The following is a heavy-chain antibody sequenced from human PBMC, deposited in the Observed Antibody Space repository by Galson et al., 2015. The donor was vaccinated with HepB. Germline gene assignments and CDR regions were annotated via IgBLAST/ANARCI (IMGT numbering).Heavy chain of an antibody. D-gene: IGHD3-16*01. CDR3: ARDGGDSNFDY. CDR2: ISTSSSII. CDR1: GFTFSSYS. Sequence: SLRLSCAASGFTFSSYSMNWVRQAPGKGLEWVSYISTSSSIIYYADSVKGRFTISSDNAKTSLYLQMNSLRAEDTAVYFCARDGGDSNFDYWGQGTLVTVSS. J-gene: IGHJ4*02. V-gene: IGHV3-48*01.